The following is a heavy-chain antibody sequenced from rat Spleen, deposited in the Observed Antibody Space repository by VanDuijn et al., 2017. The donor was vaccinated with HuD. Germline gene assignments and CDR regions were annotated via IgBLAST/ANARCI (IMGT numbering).Heavy chain of an antibody. D-gene: IGHD1-9*01. CDR1: GFTFSDYY. Sequence: EVQLVESDGGLVQPGRSLKLSCAASGFTFSDYYMAWVRQAPTKGLEWVATISSDGGRNFYRDSVKGRANISRETAKSTLYLQMDRLKTEDTASYYCVRHGYTRYYFDYWGQGVMVTVS. J-gene: IGHJ2*01. V-gene: IGHV5-7*01. CDR2: ISSDGGRN. CDR3: VRHGYTRYYFDY.